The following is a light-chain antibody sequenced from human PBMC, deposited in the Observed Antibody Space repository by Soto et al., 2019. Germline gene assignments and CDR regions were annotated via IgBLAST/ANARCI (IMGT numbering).Light chain of an antibody. CDR2: RNN. Sequence: QSVLTQPPSASGTPGQRVTISCSGTSSNIGRDTVSWYQQLPGTAPKVVIYRNNQRPSGVPDRFSGSKSGTSASLAISGLQSEDEADYYCAVWDDSPNGHWEFGGGTKLTVL. V-gene: IGLV1-44*01. CDR1: SSNIGRDT. J-gene: IGLJ3*02. CDR3: AVWDDSPNGHWE.